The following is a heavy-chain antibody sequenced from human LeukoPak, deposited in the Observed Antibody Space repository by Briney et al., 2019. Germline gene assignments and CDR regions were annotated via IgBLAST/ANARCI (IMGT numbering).Heavy chain of an antibody. CDR2: IKEDGSES. J-gene: IGHJ4*02. D-gene: IGHD5-12*01. CDR1: GFTVDSHY. Sequence: GGSLRLSCAASGFTVDSHYLSWVRQAPGKGLEWVANIKEDGSESYYVDSVKGRFTISRDNTKNSLYLQMNSLRAEDTAVYYCARFPRDPWRFDYWGQGTLVTVSS. CDR3: ARFPRDPWRFDY. V-gene: IGHV3-7*03.